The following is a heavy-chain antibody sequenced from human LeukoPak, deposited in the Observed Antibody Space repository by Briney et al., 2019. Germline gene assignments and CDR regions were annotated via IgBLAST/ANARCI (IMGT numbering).Heavy chain of an antibody. CDR1: GYTFTGYY. Sequence: ASVKVSCKASGYTFTGYYMHWVRQAPGQGLEWMGWISGYNGNTNYAQKLQGRVTMTTDTSTSTAYMELRSLRSDDTAVYYCARVLFYSSGNKSNRVDYWGQGTLVTVSS. V-gene: IGHV1-18*04. D-gene: IGHD6-19*01. J-gene: IGHJ4*02. CDR2: ISGYNGNT. CDR3: ARVLFYSSGNKSNRVDY.